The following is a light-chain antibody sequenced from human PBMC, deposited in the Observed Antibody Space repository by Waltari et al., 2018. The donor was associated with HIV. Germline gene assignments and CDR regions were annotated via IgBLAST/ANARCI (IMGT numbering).Light chain of an antibody. CDR1: SSNIGAGYN. Sequence: QSVLTQPPSVSGAPGQRVTLSCTGSSSNIGAGYNVPWYQQLPGTAPKLLVYGDNNRPSAVPDRFSGSKSGTSASLAITGLQAEDEADYYCQSYDSSLSGLVFATGTKVTVL. CDR3: QSYDSSLSGLV. V-gene: IGLV1-40*01. J-gene: IGLJ1*01. CDR2: GDN.